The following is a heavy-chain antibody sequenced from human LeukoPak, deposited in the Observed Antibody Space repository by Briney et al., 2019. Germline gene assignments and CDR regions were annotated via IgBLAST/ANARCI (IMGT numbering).Heavy chain of an antibody. CDR1: GFTFDDYA. V-gene: IGHV3-9*01. D-gene: IGHD3-3*01. J-gene: IGHJ4*02. CDR2: ISWNSGSI. Sequence: GRSLRLSCAASGFTFDDYAMHWVRQAPGKGLEWVSGISWNSGSIGYADSVKGRFTISRDNAKNSLYLQMNRLRAEDTALYYCAKGAVHTNYDFWSGYYRPRLGFDYWGQGTLVTVSS. CDR3: AKGAVHTNYDFWSGYYRPRLGFDY.